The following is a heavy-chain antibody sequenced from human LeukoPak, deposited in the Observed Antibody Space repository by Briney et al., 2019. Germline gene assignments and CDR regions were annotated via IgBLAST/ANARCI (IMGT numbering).Heavy chain of an antibody. Sequence: ASVKVSCKASGYTFIGYYIHWMRQSPGQGLEWMGWINPNSGGTNYAQNLQGRVTMTRDTSINTVYMDLNRLRSDDTAVYYCARGPASGDFDYWGRGTLVTVSS. CDR2: INPNSGGT. J-gene: IGHJ4*02. V-gene: IGHV1-2*02. CDR1: GYTFIGYY. D-gene: IGHD1-26*01. CDR3: ARGPASGDFDY.